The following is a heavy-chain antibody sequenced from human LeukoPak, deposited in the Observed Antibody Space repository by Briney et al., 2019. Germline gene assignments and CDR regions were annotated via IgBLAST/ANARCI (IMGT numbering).Heavy chain of an antibody. CDR1: GYTFINYG. J-gene: IGHJ4*02. D-gene: IGHD6-13*01. CDR3: ARGTSSSFDY. Sequence: ASVKVSCKASGYTFINYGISWVRQAPGQGLEWMGWIGAYNGNTNYAQNLQGRVTMTTDTSTSTAYMELRSLRSDDTAVYYCARGTSSSFDYWGQGTLVTVSS. V-gene: IGHV1-18*01. CDR2: IGAYNGNT.